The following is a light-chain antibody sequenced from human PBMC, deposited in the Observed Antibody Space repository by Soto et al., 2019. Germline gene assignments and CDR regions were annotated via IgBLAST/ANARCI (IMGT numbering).Light chain of an antibody. Sequence: DIKMTQSPCTLESSNRESGIITCRASQSISIWLAWYHQRPGKAPTLLIYDASRLESGVTSRFSGSGSGTEFTLTISSLQPDDFATYYCQQYNSYSPITFGGGTKVDIK. J-gene: IGKJ4*01. CDR2: DAS. CDR1: QSISIW. CDR3: QQYNSYSPIT. V-gene: IGKV1-5*01.